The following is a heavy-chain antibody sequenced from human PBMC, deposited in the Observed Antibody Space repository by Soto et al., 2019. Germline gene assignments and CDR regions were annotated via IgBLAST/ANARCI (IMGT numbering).Heavy chain of an antibody. V-gene: IGHV4-39*01. CDR2: IHHSGST. D-gene: IGHD3-3*01. J-gene: IGHJ4*02. Sequence: PSETLSLTCNVSGGSISSGGYYWTWIRQHPGKGLEWIGNIHHSGSTFYNPSLKSRVTISLDTSKNQFSLRLNSVTAADTAVYYCARSSIKPQVFMYPFDSWSQGTLVTVSS. CDR1: GGSISSGGYY. CDR3: ARSSIKPQVFMYPFDS.